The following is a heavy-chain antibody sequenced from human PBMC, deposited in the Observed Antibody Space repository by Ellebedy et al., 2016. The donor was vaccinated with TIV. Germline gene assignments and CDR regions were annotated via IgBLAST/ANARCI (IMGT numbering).Heavy chain of an antibody. D-gene: IGHD3-22*01. V-gene: IGHV1-46*01. CDR1: GYTFTSYY. Sequence: AASVKVSCKASGYTFTSYYMHWVRQAPGQGLEWMGIINPSGGNTNYAQKLQGRVTMTTDTSTSTAYMELRSLRSDDTAVYYCARDDYDRSGYQDNWGQGTLVTVSS. J-gene: IGHJ4*02. CDR3: ARDDYDRSGYQDN. CDR2: INPSGGNT.